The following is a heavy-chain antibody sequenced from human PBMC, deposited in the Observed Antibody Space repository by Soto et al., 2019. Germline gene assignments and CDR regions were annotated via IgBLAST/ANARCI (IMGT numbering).Heavy chain of an antibody. J-gene: IGHJ6*02. Sequence: GGSLRLSCAASGFTFSSYAMHWVRQAPGKGLEWVAVISYDGSNKYYADSVKGRLTISRDNSKNTLYLQMNSLRAEDTAVYYWGRDQRRWIPPELFYYGMDVWGQGTTVTVSS. CDR3: GRDQRRWIPPELFYYGMDV. CDR2: ISYDGSNK. V-gene: IGHV3-30-3*01. D-gene: IGHD3-10*01. CDR1: GFTFSSYA.